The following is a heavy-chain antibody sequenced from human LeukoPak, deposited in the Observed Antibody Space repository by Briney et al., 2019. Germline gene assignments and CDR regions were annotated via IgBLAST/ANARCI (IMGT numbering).Heavy chain of an antibody. CDR2: ISGSGGST. D-gene: IGHD2-2*01. Sequence: GGSLRLSCAASGFTFSSFAMGWVRQAPRKGLEWVSGISGSGGSTYYADSVKGRFTISRDNSKNTLYLQMNSLRAEDTAVYYCARAYCSSTSCYYYYGMDVWGQGTTVTVSS. CDR1: GFTFSSFA. V-gene: IGHV3-23*01. J-gene: IGHJ6*02. CDR3: ARAYCSSTSCYYYYGMDV.